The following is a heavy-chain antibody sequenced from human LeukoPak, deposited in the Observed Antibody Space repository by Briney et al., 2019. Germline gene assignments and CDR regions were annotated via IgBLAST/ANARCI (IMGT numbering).Heavy chain of an antibody. J-gene: IGHJ3*01. CDR1: GYTFTGYY. CDR3: ARSFYDTLDSDAFDF. V-gene: IGHV1-2*02. D-gene: IGHD2/OR15-2a*01. CDR2: INPDSGGT. Sequence: GSSVKVYSTASGYTFTGYYMHWVRQAPGQGLEWMGWINPDSGGTNNAQKFQSRVTMTRDTSISTAYMELSRLRSDDTAVYYCARSFYDTLDSDAFDFWGQGTMVIVSS.